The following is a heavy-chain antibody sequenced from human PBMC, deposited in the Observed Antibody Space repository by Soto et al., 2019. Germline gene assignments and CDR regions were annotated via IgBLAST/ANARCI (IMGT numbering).Heavy chain of an antibody. V-gene: IGHV3-21*06. CDR3: ARESEDLTSNFDY. CDR2: ISSTTNYI. Sequence: EVQLVESGGGLVKPGGSLRLSCAASGFTFTRYSMNWVRQAPGTGLEWVSSISSTTNYIYYGDSMKGRFTISRDNAKNSLYLDMNSLRAEDTAVYYCARESEDLTSNFDYWGQGTLVTVSS. J-gene: IGHJ4*02. CDR1: GFTFTRYS.